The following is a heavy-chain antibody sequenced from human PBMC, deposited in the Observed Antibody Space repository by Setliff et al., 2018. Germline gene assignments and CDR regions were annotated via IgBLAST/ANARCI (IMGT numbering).Heavy chain of an antibody. CDR2: IYISGIT. D-gene: IGHD3-3*01. J-gene: IGHJ4*02. V-gene: IGHV4-61*02. Sequence: TLSLTCTVSGGSISSGSYYWSWIRQSAGKGLEWIGRIYISGITKYNPSLKSRVTMSVNTTRNQFSLKLNSVTAADTAVYYCARGGSVYDSWPGYSDHFNTWGQGTLVTVSS. CDR1: GGSISSGSYY. CDR3: ARGGSVYDSWPGYSDHFNT.